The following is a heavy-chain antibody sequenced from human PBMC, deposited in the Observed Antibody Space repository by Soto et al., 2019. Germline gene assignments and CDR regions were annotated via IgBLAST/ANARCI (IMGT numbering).Heavy chain of an antibody. V-gene: IGHV1-69*06. J-gene: IGHJ6*02. CDR2: IIHIFGTA. CDR3: AWSDVQWLHQTREYYYYGMDV. CDR1: GGPFSSYA. D-gene: IGHD6-19*01. Sequence: GSSMKGSRKASGGPFSSYAISRVRQGPGQGLEWVGGIIHIFGTANYAQKFQGRVTITADKSTSTAYMALSSLRSEDTDVYYCAWSDVQWLHQTREYYYYGMDVRGPGTTVTVS.